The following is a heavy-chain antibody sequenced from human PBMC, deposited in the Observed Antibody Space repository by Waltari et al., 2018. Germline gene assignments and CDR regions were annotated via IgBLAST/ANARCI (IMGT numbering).Heavy chain of an antibody. CDR2: IDSGGSDT. D-gene: IGHD1-26*01. Sequence: EVQLVESGGVLVHPGGSLRLSCAASGFTFSNFWTHWVRQAPGKGLVWVSRIDSGGSDTSYAGSVKGRFTISRDNTKNTLYLQMNSLRGEDTGVYYCARDLYDTGSGDYPGRDFWGQGTLVTVAS. V-gene: IGHV3-74*01. CDR3: ARDLYDTGSGDYPGRDF. CDR1: GFTFSNFW. J-gene: IGHJ4*02.